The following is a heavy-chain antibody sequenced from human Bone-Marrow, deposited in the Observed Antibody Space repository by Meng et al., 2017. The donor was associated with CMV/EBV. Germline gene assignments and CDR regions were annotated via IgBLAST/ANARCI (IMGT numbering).Heavy chain of an antibody. J-gene: IGHJ4*02. CDR2: INHSGST. CDR1: GGSISSYY. V-gene: IGHV4-34*01. D-gene: IGHD3-3*01. CDR3: ARAANYDFWSGYPYYFDY. Sequence: GSLRLSCTVSGGSISSYYWSWIRQPPGKGLEWIGEINHSGSTNYNPSLKSRVTISVDTSKNQFSLKLSSVTAADTAVYYCARAANYDFWSGYPYYFDYWGQGTLVTVSS.